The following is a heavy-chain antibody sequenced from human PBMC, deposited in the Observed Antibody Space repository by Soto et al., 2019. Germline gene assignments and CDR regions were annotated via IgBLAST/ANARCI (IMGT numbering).Heavy chain of an antibody. J-gene: IGHJ5*02. CDR2: IYHSGSP. Sequence: SETLSLTCTVPGGSISSGGYYWIWIRQHPGKGLEWIGYIYHSGSPYYNPSLKSRVIISEDTSKNQFSLKLSSVTAADTAVYYCARDSVYSGSEHFDPWGQGTLVTVS. V-gene: IGHV4-31*03. D-gene: IGHD5-12*01. CDR1: GGSISSGGYY. CDR3: ARDSVYSGSEHFDP.